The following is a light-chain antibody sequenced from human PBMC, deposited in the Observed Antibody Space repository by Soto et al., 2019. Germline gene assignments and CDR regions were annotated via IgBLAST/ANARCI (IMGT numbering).Light chain of an antibody. Sequence: DIVMTQSPDSLAVSLGERATINCKSSQSVLYSSNNKNYLAWYQQKPGQPPKLLIYWASTRESGVPDRFSGSGSGTDFTLTISSLQAGDVAVYYCQQYYSTPRTVGQGTKVDIK. V-gene: IGKV4-1*01. CDR1: QSVLYSSNNKNY. CDR3: QQYYSTPRT. CDR2: WAS. J-gene: IGKJ1*01.